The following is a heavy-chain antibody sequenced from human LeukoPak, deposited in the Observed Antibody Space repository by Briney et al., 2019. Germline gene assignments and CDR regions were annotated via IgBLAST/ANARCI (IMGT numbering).Heavy chain of an antibody. V-gene: IGHV1-69*13. CDR1: GGTFSSYA. D-gene: IGHD3-22*01. Sequence: ASVKVSCKASGGTFSSYAISWVRQAPGQGLEWMGGIIPIFGTANYARKFQGRVTITADESTSTAYMELSSLRSEDTAVYYCARTLDSSGYYERFDYWGQGTLVTVSS. J-gene: IGHJ4*02. CDR3: ARTLDSSGYYERFDY. CDR2: IIPIFGTA.